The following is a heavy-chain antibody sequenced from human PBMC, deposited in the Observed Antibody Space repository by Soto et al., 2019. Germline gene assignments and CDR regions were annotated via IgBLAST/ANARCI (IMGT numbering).Heavy chain of an antibody. D-gene: IGHD3-9*01. CDR1: GFTFSSYG. V-gene: IGHV3-30*18. CDR2: ISYDGSNK. CDR3: AKSDILTDPYFDY. Sequence: GGSLRLSCAASGFTFSSYGMHWVRQAPGKGLEWVAVISYDGSNKYYADSVKGRFTISRDNSKNTLYLQMNSLRAEDTAVYYCAKSDILTDPYFDYWGQGTLVTVSS. J-gene: IGHJ4*02.